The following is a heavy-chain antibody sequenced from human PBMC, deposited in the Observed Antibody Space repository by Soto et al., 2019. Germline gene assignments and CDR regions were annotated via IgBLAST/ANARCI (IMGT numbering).Heavy chain of an antibody. Sequence: GGSLRLSCSASGFTFSSYGMHWVRQAPGKGLEWVAVISYDGSNKYYADSVKGRFTISRDNSKNTLYLQMNSLRAEDTAVYYCAKVGYDSSGYYYRPPWFGYWGQGTLVTVS. CDR3: AKVGYDSSGYYYRPPWFGY. CDR1: GFTFSSYG. J-gene: IGHJ4*02. CDR2: ISYDGSNK. D-gene: IGHD3-22*01. V-gene: IGHV3-30*18.